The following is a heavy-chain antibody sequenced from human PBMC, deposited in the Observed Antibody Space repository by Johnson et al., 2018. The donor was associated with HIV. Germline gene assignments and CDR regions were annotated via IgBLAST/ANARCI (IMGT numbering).Heavy chain of an antibody. V-gene: IGHV3-66*01. J-gene: IGHJ3*02. D-gene: IGHD2-2*01. CDR1: GFTFSSYA. CDR3: ARERRSTNTWYVRDAFDI. CDR2: IYSGGST. Sequence: VQLVESGGGVVQPGRSLRLSCAASGFTFSSYAMHWVRQAPAKGLEWVAVIYSGGSTYYADSVKGRFTISRDNSKNTLYLQMNSLRAEDTALYYCARERRSTNTWYVRDAFDIWGQGTMVTVSS.